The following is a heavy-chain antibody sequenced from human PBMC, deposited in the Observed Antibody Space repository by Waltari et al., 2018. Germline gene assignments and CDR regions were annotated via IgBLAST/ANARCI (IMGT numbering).Heavy chain of an antibody. CDR3: ARVPRGGKWSVFDY. V-gene: IGHV4-59*01. D-gene: IGHD2-15*01. J-gene: IGHJ4*02. Sequence: QVQLQESGPGLVKPSETLSLTCTVSGGSISSYYWSWIRQPPGKGLEWIGYIYYSGSTNYNPSLKSRVTISVDTSKNQFSLKLSSVTAADMAVYYCARVPRGGKWSVFDYWGQGTLVTVSS. CDR2: IYYSGST. CDR1: GGSISSYY.